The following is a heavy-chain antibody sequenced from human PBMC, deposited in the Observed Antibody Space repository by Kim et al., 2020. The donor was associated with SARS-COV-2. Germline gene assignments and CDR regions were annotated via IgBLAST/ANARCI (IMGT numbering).Heavy chain of an antibody. V-gene: IGHV4-39*01. D-gene: IGHD3-3*01. CDR1: GGSISSSSYY. Sequence: SETLSLTCTVSGGSISSSSYYWGWIRQPPGKGLEWIGSIYYSGSTYYNPSLMSRVTISVDTSKNQFSLKLSSVTAADTAVYYCARLNGVVIPFDYWGQGTLVTVSS. CDR3: ARLNGVVIPFDY. J-gene: IGHJ4*02. CDR2: IYYSGST.